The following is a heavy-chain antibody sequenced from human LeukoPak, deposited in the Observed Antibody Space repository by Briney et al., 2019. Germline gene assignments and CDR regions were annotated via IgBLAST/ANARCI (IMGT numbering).Heavy chain of an antibody. D-gene: IGHD3-22*01. CDR1: GGSISSSSYY. CDR3: ARGRSITMIVVVISRADYMDV. V-gene: IGHV4-39*07. CDR2: IYYGGST. Sequence: PSETLSLTCTVSGGSISSSSYYWGWIRQPPGKGLEWIGSIYYGGSTYYNPSLKSRVTLSVDTSKNQFSLRLTSVTAADTAVYYCARGRSITMIVVVISRADYMDVWGKGTTVTVSS. J-gene: IGHJ6*03.